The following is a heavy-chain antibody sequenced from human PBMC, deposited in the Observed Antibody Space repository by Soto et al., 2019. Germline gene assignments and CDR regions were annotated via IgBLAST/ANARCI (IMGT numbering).Heavy chain of an antibody. CDR2: ISYDRSNK. CDR1: GFTFSSYA. J-gene: IGHJ4*02. D-gene: IGHD1-26*01. V-gene: IGHV3-30-3*01. Sequence: GSLRLSCAASGFTFSSYAMHWVRQAPGKGLEWVAVISYDRSNKYYADSVKGRFTISRDNSKNTLYLQMNSLRAEDTAVYYCARTVGATILGGYDYWGQGTLVTVSS. CDR3: ARTVGATILGGYDY.